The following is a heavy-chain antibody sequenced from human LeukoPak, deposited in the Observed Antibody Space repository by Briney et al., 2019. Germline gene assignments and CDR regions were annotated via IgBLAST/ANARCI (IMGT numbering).Heavy chain of an antibody. CDR1: GLTISSYA. CDR3: VKDRWVDY. CDR2: ISSDGGST. Sequence: GGSLRLSCSVSGLTISSYAMHWVRQAPGKGLEYVSSISSDGGSTFYADSVKGRFTISRDNSKNTLPLQMSSLRTEDTAVYYCVKDRWVDYWGQGTLVTVSS. J-gene: IGHJ4*02. V-gene: IGHV3-64D*06. D-gene: IGHD4-23*01.